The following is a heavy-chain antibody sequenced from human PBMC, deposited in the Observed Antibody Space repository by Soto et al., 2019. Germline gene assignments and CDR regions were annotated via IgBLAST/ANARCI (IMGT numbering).Heavy chain of an antibody. CDR2: ISAYNGNT. CDR3: ARPYGSGSYYVYYGMDV. J-gene: IGHJ6*02. Sequence: QVQLVQSGAEVKKPGASVKVSCKASGYTFTSYGISWVRQAPGQGLEWMGWISAYNGNTNYAQKLQGRVTMATDTSTSTAYMELRSLRSDDTAVYYCARPYGSGSYYVYYGMDVWGQGTTVTVSS. D-gene: IGHD3-10*01. CDR1: GYTFTSYG. V-gene: IGHV1-18*01.